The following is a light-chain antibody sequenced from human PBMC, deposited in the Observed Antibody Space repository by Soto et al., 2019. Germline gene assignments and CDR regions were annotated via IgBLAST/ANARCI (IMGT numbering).Light chain of an antibody. J-gene: IGKJ5*01. CDR2: GVS. CDR1: QSVSSY. V-gene: IGKV3-11*01. CDR3: QQRSNWPPIP. Sequence: ESLLLQSPARRTLPPGERDTLSCRASQSVSSYLAWYQQKPGQAPRLLIYGVSSRASGIPDRFSGSGSGTDFTLTISSLEPEDFAVYYCQQRSNWPPIPLGQGTRLEIK.